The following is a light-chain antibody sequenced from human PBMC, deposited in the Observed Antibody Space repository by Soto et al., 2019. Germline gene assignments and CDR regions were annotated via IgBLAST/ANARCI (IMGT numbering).Light chain of an antibody. CDR2: TNI. J-gene: IGLJ2*01. CDR3: QSYDSSLSGYVI. V-gene: IGLV1-40*01. Sequence: QSVLTQPPSVSAAPGQRGTIPCTGSSSNIGAGFEVHWYQQLPGTAPKLLIYTNITRPSGVPDRFSGSRSGTSASLAITGLQAEDEADYYCQSYDSSLSGYVIFGGGTKLTVL. CDR1: SSNIGAGFE.